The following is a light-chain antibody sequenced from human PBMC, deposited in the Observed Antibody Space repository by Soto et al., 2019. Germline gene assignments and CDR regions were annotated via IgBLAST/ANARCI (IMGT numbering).Light chain of an antibody. CDR2: GAS. CDR1: QSVSSN. Sequence: EIMMTQSPATLSVCPGERATLSCRASQSVSSNLAWYQQKPGQAPRLLMYGASTRATGIPDRFSGSGSGTEFTLTISSLQSEDFAVYYCQQHNNWPPWTFGQGTKVEIK. CDR3: QQHNNWPPWT. J-gene: IGKJ1*01. V-gene: IGKV3-15*01.